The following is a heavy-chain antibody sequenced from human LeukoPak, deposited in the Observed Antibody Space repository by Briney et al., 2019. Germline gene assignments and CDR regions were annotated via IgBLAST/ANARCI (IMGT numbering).Heavy chain of an antibody. CDR1: GGSFNDYS. CDR2: INHSGAT. D-gene: IGHD3-3*01. V-gene: IGHV4-34*01. Sequence: SETLSLTCVVSGGSFNDYSWSWIRQSPGKGLEWVGDINHSGATNYNPSLESRVTISVETSKNQFSLRLTSVTAADTAVYYCARHVSPAYNLWSGYHVFDSWGQGTPVTVSS. CDR3: ARHVSPAYNLWSGYHVFDS. J-gene: IGHJ4*02.